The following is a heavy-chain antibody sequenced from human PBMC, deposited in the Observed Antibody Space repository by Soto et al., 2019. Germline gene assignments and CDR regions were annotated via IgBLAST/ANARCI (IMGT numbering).Heavy chain of an antibody. Sequence: QLHLVESGGGVVQPGRSLSLSCAASGFTFTAYDMHWVRQAPGKGLEWVAVASSDGYTKYYSDFVKGRFTISRDNSKNTVYLQMNSLRPEGTAIYFCARGLEGGLDPWGQGTLVTVSS. V-gene: IGHV3-30*05. D-gene: IGHD3-22*01. CDR3: ARGLEGGLDP. J-gene: IGHJ5*02. CDR2: ASSDGYTK. CDR1: GFTFTAYD.